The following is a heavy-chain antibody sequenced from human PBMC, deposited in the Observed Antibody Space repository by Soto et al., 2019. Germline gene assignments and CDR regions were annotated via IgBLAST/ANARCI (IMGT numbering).Heavy chain of an antibody. Sequence: QVQLVESGGGVVQPGRSLRLSCAASGFTFSSYGMHWVRQAPGKGLEWVAVIWYDGSNKYYADSVKGRFTISRDNSKNTLYLQMNSMRGEDTGVYYCARDSSSTVTTHFDSWGQGTLVTVSS. D-gene: IGHD4-4*01. CDR1: GFTFSSYG. CDR2: IWYDGSNK. CDR3: ARDSSSTVTTHFDS. V-gene: IGHV3-33*01. J-gene: IGHJ4*02.